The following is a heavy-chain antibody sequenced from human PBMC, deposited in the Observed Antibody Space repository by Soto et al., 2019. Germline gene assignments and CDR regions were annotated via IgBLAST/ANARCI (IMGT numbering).Heavy chain of an antibody. CDR1: GFTFSSYD. D-gene: IGHD2-15*01. J-gene: IGHJ4*02. CDR3: ARGGCSGGSCYSVSDYFDY. V-gene: IGHV3-13*01. CDR2: IGTAGDT. Sequence: ESGGGLVQPGGSLRLSCAAPGFTFSSYDMHWVRQATGKGLEWVSAIGTAGDTYYPGSVKGRLTISRENAKNSLYLQMNSLRAGDTAVYYCARGGCSGGSCYSVSDYFDYWGQGTLVTVSS.